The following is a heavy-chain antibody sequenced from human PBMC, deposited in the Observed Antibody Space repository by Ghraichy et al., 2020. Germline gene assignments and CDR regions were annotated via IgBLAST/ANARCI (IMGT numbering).Heavy chain of an antibody. CDR2: ISSSSSTI. V-gene: IGHV3-48*02. Sequence: GGSLRLSCAASGFTFSSYSMNWVRQAPGKGLEWVSDISSSSSTIYYADSVKGRFTISRDNAKNSLYLQMNSLRDEDTAVYYCARDPSPDSSGYYYEGYWGQGTLVTVS. CDR3: ARDPSPDSSGYYYEGY. CDR1: GFTFSSYS. J-gene: IGHJ4*02. D-gene: IGHD3-22*01.